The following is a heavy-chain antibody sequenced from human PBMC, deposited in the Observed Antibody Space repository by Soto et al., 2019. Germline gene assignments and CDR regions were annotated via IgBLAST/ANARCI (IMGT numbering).Heavy chain of an antibody. CDR1: VGSISSGDYY. CDR3: ARVGGFGATTIDY. CDR2: IYYSGST. Sequence: QVPLQEAGPGLVKPSQTLSLTCTVSVGSISSGDYYWSWIRQPTGKGLEWIWYIYYSGSTYYNPSVKSRITISVDTSKKQLSQKLSSVSALGTAVYYCARVGGFGATTIDYWGQGTPVTVSS. V-gene: IGHV4-30-4*01. D-gene: IGHD3-10*01. J-gene: IGHJ4*02.